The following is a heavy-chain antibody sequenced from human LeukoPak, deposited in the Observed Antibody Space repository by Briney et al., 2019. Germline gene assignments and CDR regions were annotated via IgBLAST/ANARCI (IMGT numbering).Heavy chain of an antibody. V-gene: IGHV4-59*01. CDR3: ARGGTYNDILSFDP. Sequence: SETLSLTCTVSGGSISYYYWTWIRQSPGKGREWIGQIYYTGSTYYNPSLKRRVTISVDTSRNQFSLNLTSVTAADTAVYYCARGGTYNDILSFDPWGQGTLVTVSS. J-gene: IGHJ5*02. CDR1: GGSISYYY. D-gene: IGHD3-9*01. CDR2: IYYTGST.